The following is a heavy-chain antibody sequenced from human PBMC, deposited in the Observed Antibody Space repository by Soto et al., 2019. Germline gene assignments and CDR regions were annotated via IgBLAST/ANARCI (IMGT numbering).Heavy chain of an antibody. CDR2: IIPIFGTA. D-gene: IGHD6-13*01. Sequence: QVQLMQSGAEVKKPGSSVKVSCKASRGTFSSYAISWVRQAPGQGLEWMGGIIPIFGTANYAQKFQGRVTITADKSTSTAYMELSSLRSEDTAVYYCARYFIAAAGTFSYYYYGMDVWGQGTTVTVSS. J-gene: IGHJ6*02. CDR1: RGTFSSYA. CDR3: ARYFIAAAGTFSYYYYGMDV. V-gene: IGHV1-69*06.